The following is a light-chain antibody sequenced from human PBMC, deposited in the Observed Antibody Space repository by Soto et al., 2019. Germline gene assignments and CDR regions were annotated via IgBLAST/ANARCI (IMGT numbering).Light chain of an antibody. CDR2: DTF. CDR1: QSLNSNY. V-gene: IGKV3-20*01. J-gene: IGKJ5*01. Sequence: EIVLTQSPGTLSLSPGERATLSCRAGQSLNSNYLAWHQQKPGQAPRLLIYDTFSRATGIPDRFSGSGSGTDFTLTISRLEPEDFAVYFCQQYDYLITFGQGTRLEI. CDR3: QQYDYLIT.